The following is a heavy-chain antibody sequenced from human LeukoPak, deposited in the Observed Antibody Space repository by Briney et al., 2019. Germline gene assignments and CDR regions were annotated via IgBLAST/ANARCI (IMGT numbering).Heavy chain of an antibody. Sequence: PGGSLRLSCAASGFTFSSYSMNWVRQAPGKGLEWVSSISSSSSYIYYADSVKGRFTISRDNAKNSLYLQINSLRAEDTAVYYCARDPIVVVPAAIQRFDYWGQGTLVTVSS. J-gene: IGHJ4*02. CDR1: GFTFSSYS. D-gene: IGHD2-2*02. CDR2: ISSSSSYI. V-gene: IGHV3-21*01. CDR3: ARDPIVVVPAAIQRFDY.